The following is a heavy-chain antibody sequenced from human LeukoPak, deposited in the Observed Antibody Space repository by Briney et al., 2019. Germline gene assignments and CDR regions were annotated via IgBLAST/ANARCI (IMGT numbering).Heavy chain of an antibody. CDR2: IIPIFGTA. Sequence: ASVKVSCKASGGTFSSYAISWVRQAPGQGLEWMGGIIPIFGTANYAQKFQGRVTITADESTSTAYMELSSLRSEDTAVYYCASLPCGGDCYSRLVEDAFDIWGQGTMVTVSS. CDR1: GGTFSSYA. V-gene: IGHV1-69*13. J-gene: IGHJ3*02. D-gene: IGHD2-21*02. CDR3: ASLPCGGDCYSRLVEDAFDI.